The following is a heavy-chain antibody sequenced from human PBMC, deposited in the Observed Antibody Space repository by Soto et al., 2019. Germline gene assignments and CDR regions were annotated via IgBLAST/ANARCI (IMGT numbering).Heavy chain of an antibody. CDR1: GFTFSSYA. CDR3: AKVADYDFWSGYYTATYFDY. D-gene: IGHD3-3*01. J-gene: IGHJ4*02. V-gene: IGHV3-23*01. Sequence: VGSLRLSCAASGFTFSSYAMSWVRQAPGKGLEWVSAISGSGGSTYYADSVKGRFTISRDNSKNTLYLQMNSLRAEDTAVYYCAKVADYDFWSGYYTATYFDYWGQGTLVTVSS. CDR2: ISGSGGST.